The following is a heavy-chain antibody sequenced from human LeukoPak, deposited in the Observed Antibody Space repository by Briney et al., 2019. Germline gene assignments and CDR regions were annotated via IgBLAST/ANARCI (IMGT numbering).Heavy chain of an antibody. CDR3: ARGSSSSGPYYFDY. CDR1: GFTFDDYG. J-gene: IGHJ4*02. Sequence: GGSLRLSCAASGFTFDDYGMSWVRQAPGKGLEWVSGINWNGGGTGYADSVKGRFTISRDNAKNSLYLQMNSLRSEDTALYYCARGSSSSGPYYFDYWGQGTLVTVSS. V-gene: IGHV3-20*04. CDR2: INWNGGGT. D-gene: IGHD6-6*01.